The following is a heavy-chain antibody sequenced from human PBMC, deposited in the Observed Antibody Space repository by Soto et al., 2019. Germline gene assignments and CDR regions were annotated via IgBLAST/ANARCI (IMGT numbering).Heavy chain of an antibody. D-gene: IGHD6-6*01. V-gene: IGHV3-23*01. Sequence: GGSLRLSCAASGFTFSSYAMSWVRQAPGKGLEWVSAISGSGGSTYYADSVKGRFTISRDNSKNTLYLQMNSLRAEDTAVYYCAKDPVPSARRYYYYGMDVWGQGTTVTVSS. CDR3: AKDPVPSARRYYYYGMDV. CDR2: ISGSGGST. CDR1: GFTFSSYA. J-gene: IGHJ6*02.